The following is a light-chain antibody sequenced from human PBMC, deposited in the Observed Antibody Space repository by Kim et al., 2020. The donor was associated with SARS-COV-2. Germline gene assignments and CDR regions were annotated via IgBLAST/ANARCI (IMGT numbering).Light chain of an antibody. Sequence: VSLCEIATLSCSASQSFGTILAWDPLRTGPAPRLLISGSSTRATGVPVRFSGSGSGTEFPLTLTHPQSEDFAVYYCQQYNRWTPYIFGQGPKL. V-gene: IGKV3-15*01. J-gene: IGKJ2*01. CDR2: GSS. CDR1: QSFGTI. CDR3: QQYNRWTPYI.